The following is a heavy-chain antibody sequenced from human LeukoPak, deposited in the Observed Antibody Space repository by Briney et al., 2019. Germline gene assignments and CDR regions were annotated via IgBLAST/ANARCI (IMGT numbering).Heavy chain of an antibody. J-gene: IGHJ4*02. D-gene: IGHD2-2*02. CDR2: ISSSSSYI. V-gene: IGHV3-21*01. Sequence: TGGSLRLSCAASGFTFSSYSMNWVRQAPGKGLEWVSSISSSSSYIYYADSVKGRFTISRDNAKNSLYLQMNSLRAEDTAVYYCARGGLGYCSSTSCYTFDYWGQGTLVTVSS. CDR3: ARGGLGYCSSTSCYTFDY. CDR1: GFTFSSYS.